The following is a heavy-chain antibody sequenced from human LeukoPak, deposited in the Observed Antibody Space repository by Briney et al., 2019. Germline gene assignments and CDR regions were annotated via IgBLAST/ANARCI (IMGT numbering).Heavy chain of an antibody. J-gene: IGHJ5*02. CDR1: GYSFTSYW. CDR2: IYPGDSDT. CDR3: ARTYYYGLGSPNWFDP. D-gene: IGHD3-10*01. Sequence: GESLKISCKGSGYSFTSYWIGWVRQMPGKGLEWMGIIYPGDSDTRYSPSFQGQVTISADKSISTAYLQWSSLKASDTAMYYCARTYYYGLGSPNWFDPWGQGTLVTVSS. V-gene: IGHV5-51*01.